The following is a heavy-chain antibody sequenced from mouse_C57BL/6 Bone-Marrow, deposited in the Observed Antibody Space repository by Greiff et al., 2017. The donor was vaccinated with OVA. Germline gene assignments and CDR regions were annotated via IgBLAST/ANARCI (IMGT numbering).Heavy chain of an antibody. J-gene: IGHJ2*01. V-gene: IGHV1-42*01. Sequence: VQLQQSGAELVKPGASVKISCKASGYSFTGYYMNWVKQRPGKSLEWIGEINPCTGDTNYNQKFKAKATLTVDKSSSTAYMQLKSLTSEDSAVYYCALDVGDYGGRGKGVTL. CDR3: ALDVGDYGG. CDR2: INPCTGDT. D-gene: IGHD2-13*01. CDR1: GYSFTGYY.